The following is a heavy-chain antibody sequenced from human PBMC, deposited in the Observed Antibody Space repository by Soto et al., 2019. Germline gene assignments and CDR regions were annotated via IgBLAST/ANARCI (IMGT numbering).Heavy chain of an antibody. J-gene: IGHJ5*02. D-gene: IGHD2-2*01. CDR2: INNSGST. V-gene: IGHV4-34*01. CDR3: ARALLVVPAAINVDP. Sequence: QVQLQQWGAGLLKPSETLSLTCAVYGGSFSGYYWSWIRQPPGKGLEWIGEINNSGSTNYNPSLKSRVTISVDTSKNQFSLKLSSVTAADTAVYYCARALLVVPAAINVDPWGQGTLVTVSS. CDR1: GGSFSGYY.